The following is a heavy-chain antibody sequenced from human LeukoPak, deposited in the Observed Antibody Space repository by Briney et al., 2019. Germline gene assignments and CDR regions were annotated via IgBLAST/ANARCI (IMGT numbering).Heavy chain of an antibody. CDR3: AKSPTLASGWFHFDY. Sequence: PGGSLRLSCAASGFTFSSYDMHWVRQATGKGLEWVSAISGSGGSTYYADSVKGRFTISRDNSKNTLYVQMNSLRGEDTAVYYCAKSPTLASGWFHFDYWGQGTLVTVS. D-gene: IGHD6-19*01. CDR1: GFTFSSYD. J-gene: IGHJ4*02. CDR2: ISGSGGST. V-gene: IGHV3-23*01.